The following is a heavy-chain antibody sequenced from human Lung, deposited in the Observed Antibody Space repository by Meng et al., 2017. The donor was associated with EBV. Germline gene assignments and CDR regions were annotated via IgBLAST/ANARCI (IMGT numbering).Heavy chain of an antibody. Sequence: QVRRQESGPGLVTPSQTLSPTFTVSGDFIGNGYFRSWIRQPPGKGLEWIGYIYNVGATYYNPSLRSRVSISVDMSMTRFSLKLTSVTAADTAMYYCARDRGYLYPSDFWGRGTLVTVSS. CDR2: IYNVGAT. J-gene: IGHJ4*02. D-gene: IGHD5-18*01. CDR3: ARDRGYLYPSDF. V-gene: IGHV4-30-4*01. CDR1: GDFIGNGYFR.